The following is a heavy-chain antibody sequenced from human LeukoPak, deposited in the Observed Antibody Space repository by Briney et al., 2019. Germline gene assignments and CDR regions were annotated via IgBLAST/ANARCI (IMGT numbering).Heavy chain of an antibody. V-gene: IGHV3-53*01. D-gene: IGHD3-22*01. J-gene: IGHJ4*02. Sequence: GGSLRLSCAASGFTVSSDFMHWVRQAPGKGLEWVSVIHPDGHPDGTVRYADSVQGRFTISRDKSENTLFLQMNSLRVEDTGLYYCVKGHGYFLHFWGQGTLVTVSS. CDR3: VKGHGYFLHF. CDR1: GFTVSSDF. CDR2: IHPDGHP.